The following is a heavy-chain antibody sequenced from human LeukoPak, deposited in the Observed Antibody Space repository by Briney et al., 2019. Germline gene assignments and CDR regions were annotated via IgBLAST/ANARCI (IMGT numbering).Heavy chain of an antibody. Sequence: GGSLRLSCAASGFTVRSNYMSWVRQAPGMGLEWVSIILSDHTTHYADSVKGRFTFSRDDSKNSLHLQMNRLRVEDTAVYYCARGLLESQFDHWGQGTLVTVSS. J-gene: IGHJ4*02. CDR2: ILSDHTT. D-gene: IGHD3-10*01. V-gene: IGHV3-53*01. CDR1: GFTVRSNY. CDR3: ARGLLESQFDH.